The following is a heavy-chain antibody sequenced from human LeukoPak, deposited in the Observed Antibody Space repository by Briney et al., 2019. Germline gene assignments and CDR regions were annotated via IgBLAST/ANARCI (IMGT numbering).Heavy chain of an antibody. J-gene: IGHJ3*02. V-gene: IGHV3-30*19. D-gene: IGHD6-13*01. Sequence: GGSLRLSCAASGFTFSSYGMHWVRQAPGKGLEWVAVISYDGSNKYYADSVKGRFTISRDNSKNTLYLQMNSLRAEDTAVYYCARVSGPAAAGTYDAFDIWGQGTMVTVSS. CDR1: GFTFSSYG. CDR2: ISYDGSNK. CDR3: ARVSGPAAAGTYDAFDI.